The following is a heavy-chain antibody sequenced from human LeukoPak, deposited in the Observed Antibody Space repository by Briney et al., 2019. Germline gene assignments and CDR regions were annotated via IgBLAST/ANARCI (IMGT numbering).Heavy chain of an antibody. CDR2: IYYSGST. D-gene: IGHD2-2*01. CDR1: GGSISSHY. Sequence: SETLSLTCTVSGGSISSHYWSWIRQPPGKGLEWIGYIYYSGSTNYNPSLKSRVTISVDTSKNQFSLKLSSVTAADTAVYHCARALPAAIYYYYGMDVWGQGTTVTVSS. CDR3: ARALPAAIYYYYGMDV. V-gene: IGHV4-59*11. J-gene: IGHJ6*02.